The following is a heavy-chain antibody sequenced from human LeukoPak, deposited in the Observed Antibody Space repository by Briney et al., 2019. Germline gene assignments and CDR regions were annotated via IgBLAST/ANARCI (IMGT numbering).Heavy chain of an antibody. J-gene: IGHJ4*02. CDR1: GFSFSSYV. Sequence: TGGSLRLSCAASGFSFSSYVMSWVRQAPGKGLEWVSTVSASGRATYYADSVKGRFTVSRDNSKNTVFLQMSSLRAEDTAVYYCAKTGTEEGYGIYFDHWGQGTLVTVSS. CDR2: VSASGRAT. V-gene: IGHV3-23*01. D-gene: IGHD5-24*01. CDR3: AKTGTEEGYGIYFDH.